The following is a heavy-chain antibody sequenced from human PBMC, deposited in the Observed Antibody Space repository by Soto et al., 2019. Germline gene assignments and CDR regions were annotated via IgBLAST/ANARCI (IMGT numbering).Heavy chain of an antibody. CDR2: IYSGGST. D-gene: IGHD5-12*01. CDR1: GFTVSSNY. J-gene: IGHJ6*03. CDR3: GRDLRKPAGYSGYVTYYFFYSLDV. Sequence: GGSLRLSCAASGFTVSSNYMSWVRQAPGKGLEWVSVIYSGGSTYYADSGKGRFTISSDNSKNTLYLQMNSMRAEDTDVNYCGRDLRKPAGYSGYVTYYFFYSLDVWGKGTTVTVSS. V-gene: IGHV3-66*01.